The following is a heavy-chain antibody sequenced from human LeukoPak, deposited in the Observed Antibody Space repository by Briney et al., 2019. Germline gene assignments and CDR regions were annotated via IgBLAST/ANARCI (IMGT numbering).Heavy chain of an antibody. D-gene: IGHD3-3*01. CDR1: GFTFSSYE. CDR3: ARDRKTYYDFWSGPDAFDI. Sequence: PGGSLRLSCAASGFTFSSYEMNWVRQAPGKGLEWVSYISSSRSTIYYADSVTGRFTISRDNAKNSLYLQMNSLRAEDTAVYYCARDRKTYYDFWSGPDAFDIWGQGTMVTVSS. V-gene: IGHV3-48*03. J-gene: IGHJ3*02. CDR2: ISSSRSTI.